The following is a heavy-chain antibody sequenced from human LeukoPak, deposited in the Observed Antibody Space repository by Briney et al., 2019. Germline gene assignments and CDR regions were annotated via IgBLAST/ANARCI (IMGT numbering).Heavy chain of an antibody. J-gene: IGHJ4*02. Sequence: ASVNVSCKASGYTFTGYYMHWVRQAPGQGLEWMGWINPNSGGTNYAQKFQGWVTMTRDTSISTAYMELSRLRSDDTAVYYCARDRGYSSSSERYFDYWGQGTLVTVSS. CDR1: GYTFTGYY. D-gene: IGHD6-6*01. V-gene: IGHV1-2*04. CDR3: ARDRGYSSSSERYFDY. CDR2: INPNSGGT.